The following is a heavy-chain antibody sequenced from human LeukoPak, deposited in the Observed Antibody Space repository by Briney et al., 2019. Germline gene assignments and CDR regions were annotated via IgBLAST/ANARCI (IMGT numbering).Heavy chain of an antibody. CDR3: ARSIVVVPANL. D-gene: IGHD2-21*02. CDR1: GYTFTGYY. CDR2: INPNSGGT. J-gene: IGHJ4*02. Sequence: GASVNVSCKASGYTFTGYYMHWVRQAPGQGLEWMGWINPNSGGTNYVQKFQGRVTMTRDTSIGTAYMELSRLRSDDTAVYYCARSIVVVPANLWGQGTLVTVSS. V-gene: IGHV1-2*02.